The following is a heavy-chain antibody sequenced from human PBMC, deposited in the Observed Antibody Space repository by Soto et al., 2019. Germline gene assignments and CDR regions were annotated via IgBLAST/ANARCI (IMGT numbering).Heavy chain of an antibody. CDR2: IYXRGST. CDR3: ARHGMAAVTQ. V-gene: IGHV4-39*01. D-gene: IGHD4-4*01. J-gene: IGHJ4*02. CDR1: GGSIGSSSYY. Sequence: SXTLSLTCTVSGGSIGSSSYYWGWIRQPPGKGLERXGSIYXRGSTYQNPSLXXRVTIPVXXSKNKFSLKLSSVTAADTAVYYCARHGMAAVTQWGRGTLVTVSS.